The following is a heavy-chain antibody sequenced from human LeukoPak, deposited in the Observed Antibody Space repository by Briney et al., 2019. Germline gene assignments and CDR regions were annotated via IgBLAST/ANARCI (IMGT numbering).Heavy chain of an antibody. CDR3: ARASSSWSETDY. Sequence: ASVKVSCKASGYTFTGYYMHWVRQAPGQGLEWMGWINPNSGGTNYAQKFQGRVTMTRDTSISTAYMELSRLRSDDTAVYYCARASSSWSETDYWGQGTLVTVSS. J-gene: IGHJ4*02. CDR1: GYTFTGYY. V-gene: IGHV1-2*02. D-gene: IGHD6-13*01. CDR2: INPNSGGT.